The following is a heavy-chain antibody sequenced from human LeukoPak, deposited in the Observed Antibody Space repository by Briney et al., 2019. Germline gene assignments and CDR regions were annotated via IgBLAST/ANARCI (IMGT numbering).Heavy chain of an antibody. J-gene: IGHJ4*02. CDR3: TVIAAAGQIDY. V-gene: IGHV3-15*01. Sequence: GGSLRLSCAGSGFTFVNAWMNWVRQAPGKGLEWLGRIKSKPDGGTTDYAAPVKGRFTISRDDSKNTLYLQMNSLKTEDTAVYYCTVIAAAGQIDYWGQGTLVTVSS. CDR2: IKSKPDGGTT. D-gene: IGHD6-13*01. CDR1: GFTFVNAW.